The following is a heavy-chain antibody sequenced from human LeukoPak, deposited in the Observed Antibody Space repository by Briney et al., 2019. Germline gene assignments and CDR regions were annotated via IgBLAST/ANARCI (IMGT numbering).Heavy chain of an antibody. D-gene: IGHD3-22*01. CDR1: GFTFSSYA. CDR2: ISGSGGST. J-gene: IGHJ4*02. V-gene: IGHV3-23*01. Sequence: PGGSLRLSCAASGFTFSSYAMSWVRQAPGKGLEWVSAISGSGGSTYYADSVKGRFTISRDNSKNTLYLQMNSLRAEDTAVYYCAKGDCYDSSGYYNPGLFDYWGQGTLVTVSS. CDR3: AKGDCYDSSGYYNPGLFDY.